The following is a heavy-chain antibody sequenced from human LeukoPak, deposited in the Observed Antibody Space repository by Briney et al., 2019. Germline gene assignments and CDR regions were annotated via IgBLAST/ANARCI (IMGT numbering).Heavy chain of an antibody. J-gene: IGHJ4*02. D-gene: IGHD4-23*01. V-gene: IGHV3-66*01. CDR1: GFTVSTNY. Sequence: GESLRLSCTASGFTVSTNYMSWVRQAPGKGLEWVSLIYSGDNTYYADSVKGRFTISRDNSKNTLYLQMNSLRAEDTAVYYCGGITRYYFDYWGQGTLVAVSS. CDR3: GGITRYYFDY. CDR2: IYSGDNT.